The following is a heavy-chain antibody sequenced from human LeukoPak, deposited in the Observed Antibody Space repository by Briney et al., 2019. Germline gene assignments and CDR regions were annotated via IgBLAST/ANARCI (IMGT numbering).Heavy chain of an antibody. V-gene: IGHV1-69*04. J-gene: IGHJ4*02. CDR2: IIPILGIA. CDR3: ARGGDCSGGSCYQTIDY. CDR1: GGTFSSYA. D-gene: IGHD2-15*01. Sequence: ASVKVSCKASGGTFSSYAISWVRQAPGQGLEWMGRIIPILGIANYAQKFQGRVTITADKSTSTAYMELSSPRSEDTAVYYCARGGDCSGGSCYQTIDYWGQGTLVTVSS.